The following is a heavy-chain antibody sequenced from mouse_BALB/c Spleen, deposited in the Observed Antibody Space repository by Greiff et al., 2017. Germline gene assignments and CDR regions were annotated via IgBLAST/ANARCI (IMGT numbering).Heavy chain of an antibody. CDR3: ARRGDGHYYAMDY. Sequence: VQLKQSGAELVKPGASVKLSCTASGFNIKDTYMHWVKQRPEQGLEWIGRIDPANGNTKYDPKFQGKATITADTSSNTAYLQLSSLTSEDTAVYYCARRGDGHYYAMDYWGQGTSVTVSS. CDR1: GFNIKDTY. J-gene: IGHJ4*01. CDR2: IDPANGNT. D-gene: IGHD2-3*01. V-gene: IGHV14-3*02.